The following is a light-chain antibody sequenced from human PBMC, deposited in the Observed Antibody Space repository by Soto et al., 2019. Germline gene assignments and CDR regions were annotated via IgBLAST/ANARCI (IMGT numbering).Light chain of an antibody. CDR1: SPNIGSNY. V-gene: IGLV1-47*01. J-gene: IGLJ3*02. CDR2: RYS. CDR3: LAWDDSVSGWV. Sequence: QSVLTQPPSASGTPGQRVTISCSGSSPNIGSNYVSWYQLLPGTAPKLLIYRYSQRPSGVPDRFSGSQSGTSASLAISGLRSEDEADYSCLAWDDSVSGWVFGGGTKLTVL.